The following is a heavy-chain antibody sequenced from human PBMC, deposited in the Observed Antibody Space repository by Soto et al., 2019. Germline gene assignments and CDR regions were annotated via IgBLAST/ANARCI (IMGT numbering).Heavy chain of an antibody. CDR1: GFSVTDS. Sequence: QVQVVESGGGLVKPGGSLRLSCEVSGFSVTDSMSWIRQAPGKGLEWVAYISDRGTTIFYADSVRGWFTISRDSAQNSLFLVMDSLRVDDTAIYYCARVVGLHPHTWFDPWGQGTLVTVSS. V-gene: IGHV3-11*01. J-gene: IGHJ5*02. CDR3: ARVVGLHPHTWFDP. CDR2: ISDRGTTI.